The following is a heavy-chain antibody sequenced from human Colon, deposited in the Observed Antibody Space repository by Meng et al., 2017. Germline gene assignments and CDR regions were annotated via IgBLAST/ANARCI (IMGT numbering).Heavy chain of an antibody. D-gene: IGHD3-22*01. CDR3: AHLVRHYDRSGYPDY. Sequence: QITLRESVPSLVNPTQPLTLTCTFPGFSLSTSDVGGGGVRRPPGKALEWLALIYEDGEKRSRPSLQNRHTITKDTSKNQVVLTMTNMDPVDTATYYCAHLVRHYDRSGYPDYWGQGTLVTVSS. V-gene: IGHV2-5*02. CDR2: IYEDGEK. CDR1: GFSLSTSDVG. J-gene: IGHJ4*02.